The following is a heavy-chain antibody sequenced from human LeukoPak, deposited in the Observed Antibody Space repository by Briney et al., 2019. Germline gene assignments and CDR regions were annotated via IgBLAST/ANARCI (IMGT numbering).Heavy chain of an antibody. CDR1: SGSISSYY. CDR2: IYYSGST. Sequence: SETLSLTCTVSSGSISSYYWSWIRQPPGKGLEWIGYIYYSGSTNYNPSLKSRVTTSVDTSKNQFSLKLSSVTAADTAVYYCASAVGVEIASDIWGQGTMVTVSS. D-gene: IGHD2-15*01. CDR3: ASAVGVEIASDI. V-gene: IGHV4-59*01. J-gene: IGHJ3*02.